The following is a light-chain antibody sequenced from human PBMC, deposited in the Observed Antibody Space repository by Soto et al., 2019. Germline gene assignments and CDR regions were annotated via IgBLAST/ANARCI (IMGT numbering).Light chain of an antibody. CDR3: YSYTSSSTVL. V-gene: IGLV2-14*03. J-gene: IGLJ2*01. Sequence: QLVLTQPASVSGSPGQSITISCTGISSDIGGYNYVSWYQQLPGKAPKLMIYDVSNRRSGVSNRFSGSKSGNTASLTISGLQAEDEADYYCYSYTSSSTVLFGGGTQLTVL. CDR1: SSDIGGYNY. CDR2: DVS.